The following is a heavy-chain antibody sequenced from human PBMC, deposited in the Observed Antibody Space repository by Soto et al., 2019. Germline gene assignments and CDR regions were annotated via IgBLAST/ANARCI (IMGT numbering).Heavy chain of an antibody. Sequence: QVQLQESGPGLVKPSETLSLTCTVSGGSISSYYWSWIRQPPGEGLEWIGYIYYSGSTNYNPSLKSRVTISVDTSKNQFSLKLSSVTAADTAVYYCARSWGFALDYWGQGTLVTVSS. J-gene: IGHJ4*02. D-gene: IGHD3-10*01. CDR1: GGSISSYY. CDR2: IYYSGST. V-gene: IGHV4-59*01. CDR3: ARSWGFALDY.